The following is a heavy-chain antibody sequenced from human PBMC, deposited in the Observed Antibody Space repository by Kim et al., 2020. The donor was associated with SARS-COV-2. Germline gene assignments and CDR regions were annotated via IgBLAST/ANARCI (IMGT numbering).Heavy chain of an antibody. Sequence: SETLSLTCAVSGGSISSSNWWSWVRQPPGKGLEWIGEIYHSGSTNYNPSLKSRVTISVDKSKNQFSLKLSSVTAADTAVYYCARDLGDYGDYGDYYYGMDVWGQGTTVTVSS. J-gene: IGHJ6*02. D-gene: IGHD4-17*01. CDR1: GGSISSSNW. V-gene: IGHV4-4*02. CDR2: IYHSGST. CDR3: ARDLGDYGDYGDYYYGMDV.